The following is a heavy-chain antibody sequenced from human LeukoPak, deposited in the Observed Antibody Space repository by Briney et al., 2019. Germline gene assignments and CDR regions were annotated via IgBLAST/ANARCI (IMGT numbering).Heavy chain of an antibody. Sequence: GGSLRLSCAASGFTFSSYEMNWVRQATGKGLEWVSYITSCASTIYYADSVKGRFTISRDNAKNSLYLQMNSLRVEDTAVYYCARQDPELAYWGQGTLVPVFS. CDR3: ARQDPELAY. V-gene: IGHV3-48*03. J-gene: IGHJ4*02. CDR2: ITSCASTI. CDR1: GFTFSSYE. D-gene: IGHD1-26*01.